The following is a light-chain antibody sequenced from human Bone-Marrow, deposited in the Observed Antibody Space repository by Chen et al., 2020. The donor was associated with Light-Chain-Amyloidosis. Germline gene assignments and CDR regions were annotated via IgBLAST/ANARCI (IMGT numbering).Light chain of an antibody. CDR3: SSYTITNTLV. CDR2: EVT. V-gene: IGLV2-14*01. J-gene: IGLJ1*01. CDR1: SSDVGVDNH. Sequence: QTALTQPASVSGSPGKSITISCTGTSSDVGVDNHVSWYQQHPDKAPKLMIYEVTNRPSWVPDRFSGSKSDNTASLTISGLQTEDEADYFCSSYTITNTLVFGSGTSVTVL.